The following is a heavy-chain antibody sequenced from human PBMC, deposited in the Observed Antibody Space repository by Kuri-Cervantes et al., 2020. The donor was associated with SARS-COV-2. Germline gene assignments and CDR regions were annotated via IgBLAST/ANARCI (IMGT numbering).Heavy chain of an antibody. V-gene: IGHV3-23*01. J-gene: IGHJ4*02. CDR3: AKAPYGDKGAFDY. CDR1: GFTFSSYA. D-gene: IGHD4-17*01. CDR2: ISGSGGST. Sequence: GESLKISCAASGFTFSSYAMSWVRQAPGKGLEWVSAISGSGGSTYYADPVKGRFTISRDSSKNTLYLQMNSLRAEDTAVYYCAKAPYGDKGAFDYWGQGTLVTVSS.